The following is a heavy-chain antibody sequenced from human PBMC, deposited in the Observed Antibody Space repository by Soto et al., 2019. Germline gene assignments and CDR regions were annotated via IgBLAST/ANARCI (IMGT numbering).Heavy chain of an antibody. CDR2: INPNSGGT. D-gene: IGHD6-6*01. J-gene: IGHJ6*03. CDR1: GYTFTGYY. Sequence: ASVKVSCKASGYTFTGYYMHWVRQAPGQGLEWMGWINPNSGGTNYAQKFQGWVTMTRDTSISTAYMELSRLRSDDTAVYYCARLLEYSSNTEFNGGYYYYYMDVWGKGTTVTVSS. CDR3: ARLLEYSSNTEFNGGYYYYYMDV. V-gene: IGHV1-2*04.